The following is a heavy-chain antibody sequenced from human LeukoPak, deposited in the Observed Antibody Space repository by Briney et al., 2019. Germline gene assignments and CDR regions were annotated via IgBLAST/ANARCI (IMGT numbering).Heavy chain of an antibody. CDR3: ARASVGYSSGRYVGTFDY. CDR1: GFTFSSYS. J-gene: IGHJ4*02. D-gene: IGHD6-19*01. Sequence: GGSLRLSCAASGFTFSSYSMNWVRQAPGKGLEWVSSISSSSSYIYYADSVKGRFTISRDNAKNSLYLQMNSLRAEDTAVYYCARASVGYSSGRYVGTFDYWGQGTLVTVSS. V-gene: IGHV3-21*01. CDR2: ISSSSSYI.